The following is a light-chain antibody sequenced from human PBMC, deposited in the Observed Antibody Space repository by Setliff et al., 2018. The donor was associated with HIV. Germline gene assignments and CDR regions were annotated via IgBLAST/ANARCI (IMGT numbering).Light chain of an antibody. CDR3: SSWTSTKYV. J-gene: IGLJ1*01. Sequence: QSALPQPASVSGSPGQSITMSCTGTSSDVGGYDYVSWYQQHPGKATKLMIYDVRNRPSGVSNRFSGSKSGSTASLTISGLQAEDEADYYCSSWTSTKYVFGTGTKVTVL. CDR1: SSDVGGYDY. V-gene: IGLV2-14*03. CDR2: DVR.